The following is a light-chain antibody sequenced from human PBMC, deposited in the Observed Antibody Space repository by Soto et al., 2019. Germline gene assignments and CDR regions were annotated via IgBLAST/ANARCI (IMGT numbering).Light chain of an antibody. CDR3: SSYPSSTTPCV. Sequence: QCVLTRPPSVSGAAGEGVTISCAGTSSDVGSYNRVSWYQQPPGTAPKLMIYEVSNRPSGVPDRFSGSKSGNTASLTISGLQAEDEADYYCSSYPSSTTPCVFGTGTKVTVL. V-gene: IGLV2-18*02. J-gene: IGLJ1*01. CDR2: EVS. CDR1: SSDVGSYNR.